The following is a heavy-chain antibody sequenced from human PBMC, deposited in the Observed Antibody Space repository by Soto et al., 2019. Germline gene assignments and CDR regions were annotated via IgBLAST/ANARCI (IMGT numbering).Heavy chain of an antibody. Sequence: SETMYITSAVSGKAFNSCYWSWIRKTTGKGLEWIGEITYAGSSKYNPSLKSRVAMSVDTSNNHFSLTLSSVTAADTAVYYCARTFCSSISRSGYYFYLLDVWGQGTTVTVSS. CDR1: GKAFNSCY. J-gene: IGHJ6*02. D-gene: IGHD2-2*01. CDR2: ITYAGSS. CDR3: ARTFCSSISRSGYYFYLLDV. V-gene: IGHV4-34*01.